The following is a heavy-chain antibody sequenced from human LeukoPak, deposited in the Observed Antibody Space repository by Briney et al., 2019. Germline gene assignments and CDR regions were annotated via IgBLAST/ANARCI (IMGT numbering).Heavy chain of an antibody. CDR1: GGTLTING. CDR2: IISYSGTA. D-gene: IGHD5-12*01. Sequence: ASVKVSCKASGGTLTINGITWVRQAPGQGLEWMGAIISYSGTANYAQNFQGSLTITADKSTNTVYMELPSLKSEDTAVYFCARASAYDPPPPPKYYMDVWGKGTTVIVSS. J-gene: IGHJ6*03. CDR3: ARASAYDPPPPPKYYMDV. V-gene: IGHV1-69*06.